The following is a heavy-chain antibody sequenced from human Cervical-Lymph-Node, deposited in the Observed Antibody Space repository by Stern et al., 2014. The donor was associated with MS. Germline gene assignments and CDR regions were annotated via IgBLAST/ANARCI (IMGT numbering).Heavy chain of an antibody. D-gene: IGHD1-26*01. CDR1: GYTFTAYF. CDR3: ARDRGSYSDY. V-gene: IGHV1-2*02. Sequence: VQLEESGAEVERPGASAKVSCQASGYTFTAYFLHWVRQAPGQGLAWMGWISPKIGSATYAQKFQDRVTMTRDTSINTGYMEVSSLRSDDTAVYYCARDRGSYSDYWGQGTLVAVSS. CDR2: ISPKIGSA. J-gene: IGHJ4*02.